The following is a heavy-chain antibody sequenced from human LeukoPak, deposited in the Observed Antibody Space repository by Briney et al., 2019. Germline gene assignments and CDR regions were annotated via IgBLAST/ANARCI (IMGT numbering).Heavy chain of an antibody. V-gene: IGHV3-21*01. CDR1: GFTFSSYS. D-gene: IGHD5-18*01. CDR3: ARRIQLWSGFDH. CDR2: ISSSSYI. J-gene: IGHJ4*02. Sequence: KPGGSLRLSCAASGFTFSSYSMNWVRQAPGKGLEWVSSISSSSYIYYADSVKGRFTISRDNAKNSLYLQMNSLRAEDTAVYYCARRIQLWSGFDHWGQGTLVTVSS.